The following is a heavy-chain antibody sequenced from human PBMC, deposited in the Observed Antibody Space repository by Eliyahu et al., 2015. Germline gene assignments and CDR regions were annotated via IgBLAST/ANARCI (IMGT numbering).Heavy chain of an antibody. V-gene: IGHV3-21*01. J-gene: IGHJ4*02. CDR1: GXXFXSYS. D-gene: IGHD6-19*01. Sequence: EVQLVESGGGLVKPGGSLRLSCXASGXXFXSYSMNWVRQAPGKGLEWVSSISSSSSYIYYADSVKGRFTISRDNAKNSLYLQMNSLRAEDTAVYYCASFSPWSASGWSDYWGQGTLVTVSS. CDR2: ISSSSSYI. CDR3: ASFSPWSASGWSDY.